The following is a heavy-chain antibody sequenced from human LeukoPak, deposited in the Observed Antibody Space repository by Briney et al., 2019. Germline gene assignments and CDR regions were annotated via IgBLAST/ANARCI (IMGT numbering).Heavy chain of an antibody. CDR2: IYTSGST. V-gene: IGHV4-4*07. CDR3: ARENSGSYREFDY. D-gene: IGHD1-26*01. Sequence: SETLSLTCTASGGAISSYYWSWIRQPAGKGLEWIGRIYTSGSTNYNASLKSRVSMSVDTSKNHFSLKLSSMTAADTAVFYCARENSGSYREFDYWGQGTLVTVSS. J-gene: IGHJ4*02. CDR1: GGAISSYY.